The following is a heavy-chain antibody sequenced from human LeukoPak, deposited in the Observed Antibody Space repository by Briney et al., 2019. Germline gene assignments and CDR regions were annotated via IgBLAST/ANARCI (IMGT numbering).Heavy chain of an antibody. J-gene: IGHJ4*02. Sequence: PSETLSLTCTVSGGSISSSSYFWSWIRQPPGKGLEWIGYIYYSGSTNYNPSLKSRVTISVDTSKNQFSLNLSSVTAADTAVYYCARDRNWYNDYWGLGTLVTVSS. CDR3: ARDRNWYNDY. CDR2: IYYSGST. CDR1: GGSISSSSYF. V-gene: IGHV4-61*01. D-gene: IGHD1-14*01.